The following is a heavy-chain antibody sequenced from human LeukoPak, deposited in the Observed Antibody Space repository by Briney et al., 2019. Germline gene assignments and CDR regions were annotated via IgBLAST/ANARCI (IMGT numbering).Heavy chain of an antibody. J-gene: IGHJ3*02. CDR3: ARGGYHHGFDI. D-gene: IGHD5-18*01. CDR2: IDNDGSDT. V-gene: IGHV3-74*01. Sequence: GGSLRLSCAASGFTFNTYWLHWVRQAPGKGLAWVSRIDNDGSDTIYVDSVKGRFTISRDNAKSTLYLQMNSLKAEDTAVYYCARGGYHHGFDIWGQGTMVTVSS. CDR1: GFTFNTYW.